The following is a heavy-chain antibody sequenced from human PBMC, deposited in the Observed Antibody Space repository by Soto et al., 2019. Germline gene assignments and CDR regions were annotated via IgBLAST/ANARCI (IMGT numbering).Heavy chain of an antibody. CDR1: GYTFSSHG. CDR2: ISASNGDT. J-gene: IGHJ6*03. V-gene: IGHV1-18*01. D-gene: IGHD3-10*01. Sequence: QVQLVQSGAEVKKPGASVKVSCKASGYTFSSHGITWLRQAPGQGLEWMGWISASNGDTNYAQRLQGRVTVTPDTSTTHSYRELRGLRSEDTAVNSFARRVRGSTIDSYYYMHVWGKGNTVNVSS. CDR3: ARRVRGSTIDSYYYMHV.